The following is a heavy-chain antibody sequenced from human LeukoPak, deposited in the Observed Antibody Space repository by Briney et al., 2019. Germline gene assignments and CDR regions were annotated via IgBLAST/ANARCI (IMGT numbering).Heavy chain of an antibody. J-gene: IGHJ4*02. V-gene: IGHV3-23*01. D-gene: IGHD5-18*01. CDR2: ISGSGGST. Sequence: GGSLRLSCAASGFTFSSYAMSWVRQAPGKGLEWVSAISGSGGSTYYADSVKGRFTISRDNSKNTLYLQMNSLRAEDTAVYYCANSRDTAMVIEAEDYWGQGTLATVSS. CDR1: GFTFSSYA. CDR3: ANSRDTAMVIEAEDY.